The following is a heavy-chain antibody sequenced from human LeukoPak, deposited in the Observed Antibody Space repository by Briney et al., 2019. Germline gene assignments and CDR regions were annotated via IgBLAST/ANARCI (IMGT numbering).Heavy chain of an antibody. V-gene: IGHV3-30*18. CDR2: MSYDGSNK. D-gene: IGHD6-13*01. J-gene: IGHJ4*02. CDR3: AKDFRIAAAGSATDYFDY. CDR1: GFTFSSYG. Sequence: GGSLRLSCAASGFTFSSYGMHWVRQAPGKGLEWVSVMSYDGSNKYYADSVKGRFTISRDNSKNTLYLQMNSLRAEDTAVYYCAKDFRIAAAGSATDYFDYWGQGTLVTVFS.